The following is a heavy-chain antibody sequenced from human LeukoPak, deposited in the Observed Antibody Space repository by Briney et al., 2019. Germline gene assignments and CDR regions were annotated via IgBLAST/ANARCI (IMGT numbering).Heavy chain of an antibody. D-gene: IGHD2-2*01. V-gene: IGHV4-34*01. CDR3: ARDTAYCSSTSCKSWFDP. J-gene: IGHJ5*02. Sequence: SETLSLTCAVYGGSFSGYYWSWIRQPPGKGLEWIGEINRSGSTNYNPSLKSRVTISVDTSKNQFSLKLSSVTAADTAVYYCARDTAYCSSTSCKSWFDPWGQGTLVTVSS. CDR1: GGSFSGYY. CDR2: INRSGST.